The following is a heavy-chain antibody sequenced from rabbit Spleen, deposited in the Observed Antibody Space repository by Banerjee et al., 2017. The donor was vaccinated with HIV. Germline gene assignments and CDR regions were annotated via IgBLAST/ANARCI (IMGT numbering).Heavy chain of an antibody. J-gene: IGHJ4*01. CDR2: IYGGDGYST. D-gene: IGHD6-1*01. Sequence: QSLEESGGGLVKPEGTLKLSCTASGFSFTNKAVMCWVRQAPGKGLEWIACIYGGDGYSTAYASWAKGRFTVSKTSSTTVTLQMTGLTAADTATYFCARGYDGYSYAINLWGPGTLVTVS. V-gene: IGHV1S40*01. CDR3: ARGYDGYSYAINL. CDR1: GFSFTNKAV.